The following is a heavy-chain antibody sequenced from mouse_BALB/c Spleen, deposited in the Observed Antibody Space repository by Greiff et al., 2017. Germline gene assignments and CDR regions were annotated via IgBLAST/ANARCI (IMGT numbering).Heavy chain of an antibody. J-gene: IGHJ3*01. CDR1: GYTFTSYY. D-gene: IGHD1-1*01. CDR3: TRENYDGSSYGFAY. V-gene: IGHV1S81*02. CDR2: INPSNGGT. Sequence: QVQLQQSGAELVKPGASVKLSCKASGYTFTSYYMYWVKQRPGQGLEWIGEINPSNGGTNFNEKFKSKATLTVDKSSSTAYMQLSSLTSEDSAVYYGTRENYDGSSYGFAYWGQGTLVTVSA.